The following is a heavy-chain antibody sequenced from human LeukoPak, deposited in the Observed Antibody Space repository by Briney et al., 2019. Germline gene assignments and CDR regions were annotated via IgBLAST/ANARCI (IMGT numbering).Heavy chain of an antibody. CDR2: IYPSDSDT. D-gene: IGHD3-9*01. J-gene: IGHJ5*02. CDR3: ARQVRSFDPFDP. V-gene: IGHV5-51*01. CDR1: GYNFATFW. Sequence: GESLKISCKTSGYNFATFWIGWVRQLPGKGLEWMGIIYPSDSDTRYSPSFQGQVTISADKSVSTASLQWSSLTASDTAMYYCARQVRSFDPFDPWGQGTLVTVSS.